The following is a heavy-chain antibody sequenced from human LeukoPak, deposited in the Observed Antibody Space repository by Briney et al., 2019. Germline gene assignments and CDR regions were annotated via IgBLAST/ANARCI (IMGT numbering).Heavy chain of an antibody. CDR3: ARRAYSNHLFDY. V-gene: IGHV3-11*01. Sequence: GGSLRLSCAASGFTFSDYYMSWIRQAPGKGLEWVSDLSGSGDSKFYADSVKGRFTISRDNAKKSLYLQVSSLRAEDTAVYYCARRAYSNHLFDYWGQGTLVTVSS. CDR2: LSGSGDSK. D-gene: IGHD4-11*01. CDR1: GFTFSDYY. J-gene: IGHJ4*02.